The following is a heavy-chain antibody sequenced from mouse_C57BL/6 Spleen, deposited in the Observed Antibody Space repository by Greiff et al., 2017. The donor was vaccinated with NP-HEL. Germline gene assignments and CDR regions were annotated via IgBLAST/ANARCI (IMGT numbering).Heavy chain of an antibody. CDR2: ISGGGGNT. CDR3: ARRLCYSFDY. J-gene: IGHJ2*01. V-gene: IGHV5-9*01. CDR1: GFTFSSYT. Sequence: EVKVVESGGGLVKPGGSLKLSCAASGFTFSSYTMSWVRQTPGKRLEWVATISGGGGNTNYPGSVKGRFTISRDNAKNTLYLQMSSLRSEDTALYYCARRLCYSFDYWGQGTTLTVSS. D-gene: IGHD1-1*02.